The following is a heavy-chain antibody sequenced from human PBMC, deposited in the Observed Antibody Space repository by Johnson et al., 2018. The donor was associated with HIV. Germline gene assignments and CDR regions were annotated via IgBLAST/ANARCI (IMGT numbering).Heavy chain of an antibody. CDR2: ISGRGGST. J-gene: IGHJ3*02. D-gene: IGHD6-19*01. V-gene: IGHV3-23*04. CDR3: ARDRSSGWYGRVDAFDI. Sequence: VQLVESGGGLVQTGESLRLSCAASGFTFSNAWMSWVRQGPGKGLEWVSAISGRGGSTYYADSVKGRFTISRDNSKNTLYLQMNSLRAEETAVYYCARDRSSGWYGRVDAFDIWGQGTMVTVSS. CDR1: GFTFSNAW.